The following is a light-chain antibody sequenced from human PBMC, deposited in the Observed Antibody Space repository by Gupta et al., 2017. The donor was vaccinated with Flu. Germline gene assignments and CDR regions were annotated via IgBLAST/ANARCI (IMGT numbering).Light chain of an antibody. Sequence: SPGQTAVITCSGDRLGDNFVSWYQQKPGQSPVLVIYQDSKRPSGIPERFSGSNSENTATLTVSGTQAVDEADFYCQTWDGTTGVFGGGTKLTVL. V-gene: IGLV3-1*01. CDR1: RLGDNF. CDR3: QTWDGTTGV. J-gene: IGLJ2*01. CDR2: QDS.